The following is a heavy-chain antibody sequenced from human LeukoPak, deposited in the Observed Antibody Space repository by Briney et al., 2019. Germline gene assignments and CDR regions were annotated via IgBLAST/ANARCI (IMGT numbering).Heavy chain of an antibody. J-gene: IGHJ4*02. Sequence: GGSLRLSCAASGFTFSSYSMNWVRQAPGKGLEWVSSISSCGNYIYYADSVKGRFTISTDNAKNSLYLQMNSQRAEDTAVYYCARLAAPRIAVAGYFDSWGQGALVTVSS. CDR1: GFTFSSYS. CDR3: ARLAAPRIAVAGYFDS. D-gene: IGHD6-19*01. CDR2: ISSCGNYI. V-gene: IGHV3-21*01.